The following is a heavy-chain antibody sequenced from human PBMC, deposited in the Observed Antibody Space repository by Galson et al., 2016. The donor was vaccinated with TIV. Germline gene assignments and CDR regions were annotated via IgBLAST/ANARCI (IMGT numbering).Heavy chain of an antibody. D-gene: IGHD2-15*01. CDR3: ARDQDSGAYFDY. CDR1: GGSISSNGIF. V-gene: IGHV4-31*03. Sequence: LSPTCTVSGGSISSNGIFWSWIRQHPGKGLEWIGYIYHSGSTHYNPSLKSRVAMSVDTSKNQFSLTLTSVTAADTAVYYCARDQDSGAYFDYWGQGTLVTVSS. CDR2: IYHSGST. J-gene: IGHJ4*02.